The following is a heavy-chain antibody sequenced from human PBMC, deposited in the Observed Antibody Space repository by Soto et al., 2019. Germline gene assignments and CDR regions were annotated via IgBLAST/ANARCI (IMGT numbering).Heavy chain of an antibody. Sequence: QVQLVQSGAEVKKPGASVKVSCKASGYTFTSYAMHWVRQAPGQRLEWLGWINAGNGNTKYSQKFQGRVTITRDTSASTAYMELSSLRSEDTAVYYCAREDGDYVAFDYWGQGTLVTVSS. V-gene: IGHV1-3*01. CDR1: GYTFTSYA. D-gene: IGHD4-17*01. J-gene: IGHJ4*02. CDR2: INAGNGNT. CDR3: AREDGDYVAFDY.